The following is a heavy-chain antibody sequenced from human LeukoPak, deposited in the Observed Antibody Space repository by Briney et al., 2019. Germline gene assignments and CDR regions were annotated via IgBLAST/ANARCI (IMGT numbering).Heavy chain of an antibody. J-gene: IGHJ4*02. CDR3: AQQLGYCTRGSCYFTY. CDR1: GFTFTNYA. D-gene: IGHD2-15*01. CDR2: INDSGDST. Sequence: GGSLRLSCAASGFTFTNYAMSWLRPAPGKGLEWVSAINDSGDSTFYADSVKGRFTISRDNSKNTLYLQMNSLRAEDTAVYYCAQQLGYCTRGSCYFTYWGQGILVTVSS. V-gene: IGHV3-23*01.